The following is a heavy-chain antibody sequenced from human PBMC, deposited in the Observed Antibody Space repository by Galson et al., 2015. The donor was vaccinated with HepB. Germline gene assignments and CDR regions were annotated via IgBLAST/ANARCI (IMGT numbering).Heavy chain of an antibody. D-gene: IGHD3-22*01. CDR3: TTDFSYHDSSGYFIVDY. J-gene: IGHJ4*02. V-gene: IGHV3-15*01. Sequence: LRLSCAASGFTFSSYGMHWVRQAPGKGLEWVGRIKSKTDGGTADYAAPVKGRFTISRDDSKNTLYLQMNNLKTEDTAVYYCTTDFSYHDSSGYFIVDYWGQGTLVTVSS. CDR2: IKSKTDGGTA. CDR1: GFTFSSYG.